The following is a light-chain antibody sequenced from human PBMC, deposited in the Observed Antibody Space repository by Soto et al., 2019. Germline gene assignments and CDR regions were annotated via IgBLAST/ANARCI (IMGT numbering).Light chain of an antibody. J-gene: IGLJ2*01. V-gene: IGLV4-69*01. Sequence: QSVLTQSSSAAASVGASVKLTCTLSSGHSSYAIAWHQQQPEKGPRYLMKLSSDGSHSKGDGIPDRFSGSSSGAERYLTISSLQSEDEADYYCQTWDTGARVVFGGGTKLTV. CDR1: SGHSSYA. CDR3: QTWDTGARVV. CDR2: LSSDGSH.